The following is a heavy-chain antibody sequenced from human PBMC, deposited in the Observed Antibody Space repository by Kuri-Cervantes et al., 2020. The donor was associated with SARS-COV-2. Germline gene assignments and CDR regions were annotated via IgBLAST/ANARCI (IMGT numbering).Heavy chain of an antibody. V-gene: IGHV4-39*01. Sequence: SETLSLTCTVSGGSVSSGNDYWGWIRQPPGKGLEWIGNIYNSGNTYYNPSLKSRVTISVDTSKKQCSLKLSSVTAADTAMYYCVTSLPRSGWDGEDAFDIWGQGTMVTVSS. CDR1: GGSVSSGNDY. J-gene: IGHJ3*02. CDR2: IYNSGNT. CDR3: VTSLPRSGWDGEDAFDI. D-gene: IGHD6-19*01.